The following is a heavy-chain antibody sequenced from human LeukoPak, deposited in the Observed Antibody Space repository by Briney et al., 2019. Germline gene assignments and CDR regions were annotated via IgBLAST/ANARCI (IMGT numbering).Heavy chain of an antibody. CDR1: GGSVSGYH. CDR2: IYTSGST. V-gene: IGHV4-4*07. D-gene: IGHD3-10*01. J-gene: IGHJ4*02. CDR3: ARGSGSYPPLDY. Sequence: SETLSLTCTVSGGSVSGYHWSWVRKPAGKGLEWIGRIYTSGSTNYNPSLKSRVTMSVDTSKNQFSLELSSVTAADTAVYYCARGSGSYPPLDYWGQGTPVTVSS.